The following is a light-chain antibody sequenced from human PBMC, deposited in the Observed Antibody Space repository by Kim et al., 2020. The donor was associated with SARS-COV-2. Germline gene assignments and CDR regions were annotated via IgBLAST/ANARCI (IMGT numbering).Light chain of an antibody. CDR1: SGGIDGNY. Sequence: VPTTCPRRSGGIDGNYVQWYQQRPGSAPTTVIYEDNQRPSGVPDRFSGSIDSSSNSASLTISGLKTEDEADYYCQSYDSSNDVVFGGGTQLTVL. V-gene: IGLV6-57*03. J-gene: IGLJ2*01. CDR2: EDN. CDR3: QSYDSSNDVV.